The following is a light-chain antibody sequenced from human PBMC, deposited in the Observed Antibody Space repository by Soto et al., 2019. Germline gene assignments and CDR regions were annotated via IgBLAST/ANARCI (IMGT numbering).Light chain of an antibody. J-gene: IGKJ1*01. Sequence: DIQMTQSPSTLPASVGDRVTISCRASQTVERWVAWYQQKPGKAPKLLISDVSTLERGVPSRFSGSGSATGFTLTISGLQSDDFATYYCQQYKDHVWTFGQGTKV. CDR1: QTVERW. CDR3: QQYKDHVWT. CDR2: DVS. V-gene: IGKV1-5*01.